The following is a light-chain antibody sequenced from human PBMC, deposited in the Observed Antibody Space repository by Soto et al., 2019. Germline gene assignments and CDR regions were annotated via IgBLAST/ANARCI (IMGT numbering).Light chain of an antibody. CDR3: QQYETFSGT. J-gene: IGKJ1*01. Sequence: DIQMSQSPSTLSTSVGDTVTDTCRASQSVSGWLAWYQQKPGEAPKLLIYDASALPRGVPSRFSGSGSGTKFTLTIASLQPDDFATYYCQQYETFSGTFGPGTKVDIK. CDR2: DAS. CDR1: QSVSGW. V-gene: IGKV1-5*01.